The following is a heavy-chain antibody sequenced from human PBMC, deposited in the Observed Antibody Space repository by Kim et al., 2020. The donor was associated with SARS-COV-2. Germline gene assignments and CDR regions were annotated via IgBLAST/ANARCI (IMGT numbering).Heavy chain of an antibody. J-gene: IGHJ6*02. Sequence: GGSLRLSCAASGFTFSSYAMHWVRQAPGKGLEWVAVISYDGSNKYYADSVKGRFTISRDNPKNTLYLQKNSLRAEDTAVYYCARVSPDRTYYDILTGAQYYFFYDGRDVWGQRTTVTVSS. CDR3: ARVSPDRTYYDILTGAQYYFFYDGRDV. V-gene: IGHV3-30-3*01. D-gene: IGHD3-9*01. CDR1: GFTFSSYA. CDR2: ISYDGSNK.